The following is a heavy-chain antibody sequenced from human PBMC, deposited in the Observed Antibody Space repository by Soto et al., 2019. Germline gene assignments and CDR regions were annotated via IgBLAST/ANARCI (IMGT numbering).Heavy chain of an antibody. CDR1: GGSVSSNSYS. CDR3: ARSLIPPYYYCAGECPKRWFDP. D-gene: IGHD2-21*01. V-gene: IGHV4-39*01. CDR2: IYSTENT. Sequence: SETLSLTCTVSGGSVSSNSYSWGWIRQSPGKGLEWIGIIYSTENTYYHPSLLSRVTISADTSMNEFSLRLNSVTAADTAFYYCARSLIPPYYYCAGECPKRWFDPWGQGSLVTVSS. J-gene: IGHJ5*02.